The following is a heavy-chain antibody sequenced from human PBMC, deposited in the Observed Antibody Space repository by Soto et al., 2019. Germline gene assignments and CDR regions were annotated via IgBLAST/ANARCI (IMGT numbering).Heavy chain of an antibody. CDR3: AREGSGSGSYYYYYYMDV. J-gene: IGHJ6*03. V-gene: IGHV4-59*01. D-gene: IGHD3-10*01. CDR1: GGSISSYY. CDR2: VDYSGST. Sequence: SETLSLTCTVSGGSISSYYWIWIRQPPGKGLEWIGYVDYSGSTNYNPSLKSRVTISVDTSKNQFSLRLSSVTAADTAVYYCAREGSGSGSYYYYYYMDVWGKGTTVTVSS.